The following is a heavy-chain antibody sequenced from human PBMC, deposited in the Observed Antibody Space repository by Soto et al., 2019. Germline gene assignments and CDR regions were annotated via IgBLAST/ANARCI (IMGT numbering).Heavy chain of an antibody. CDR1: GGTFSSYT. CDR3: ASDVVVATITPGY. Sequence: EASVKVSCKASGGTFSSYTISWVRQAPGQGLEWMGRIIPILGIANYAQKFQGRVTITADKSTSTAYMELSSLRSEDTAVYYCASDVVVATITPGYWGQGTLVTVSS. J-gene: IGHJ4*02. D-gene: IGHD5-12*01. CDR2: IIPILGIA. V-gene: IGHV1-69*02.